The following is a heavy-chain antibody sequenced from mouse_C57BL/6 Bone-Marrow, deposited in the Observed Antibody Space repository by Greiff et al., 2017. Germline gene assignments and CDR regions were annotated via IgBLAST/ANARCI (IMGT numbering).Heavy chain of an antibody. D-gene: IGHD1-1*01. CDR2: IDPENGDT. J-gene: IGHJ1*03. Sequence: VQLQQSGAELVRPGASLKLSCTASGFNIKDDYMHWVKQRPEQGLEWIGWIDPENGDTESASKFQGKPTITADTSSNTAYLQLISLTSEDTSVYYCTAITTVVADWYFDVWGTGTTVTVSS. CDR3: TAITTVVADWYFDV. V-gene: IGHV14-4*01. CDR1: GFNIKDDY.